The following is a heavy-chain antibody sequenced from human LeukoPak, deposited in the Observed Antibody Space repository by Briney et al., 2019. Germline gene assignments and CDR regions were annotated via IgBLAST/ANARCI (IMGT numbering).Heavy chain of an antibody. D-gene: IGHD3/OR15-3a*01. V-gene: IGHV4-34*01. CDR1: GGSFSGYY. J-gene: IGHJ4*02. CDR2: INHSGST. CDR3: ARARFLDWEAE. Sequence: SETLSLTCAVYGGSFSGYYWSWIRQPPGKGLEWIGEINHSGSTNYNPSLKSRVTISVDTSKNQFSLKLSSVTAADTAVYYCARARFLDWEAEWGQGTLVTVSS.